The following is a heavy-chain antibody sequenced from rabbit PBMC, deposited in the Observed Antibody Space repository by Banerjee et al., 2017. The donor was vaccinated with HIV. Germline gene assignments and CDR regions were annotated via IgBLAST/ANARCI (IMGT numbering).Heavy chain of an antibody. D-gene: IGHD1-1*01. V-gene: IGHV1S45*01. CDR3: AREDGVGSGYPTRLDL. CDR1: GFSFSNKCV. Sequence: QEQLVESGGGLVTLGGSLKLSCTASGFSFSNKCVMCWVRQAPGKGLEWIACINTSSGNTVYASWAKGPFTISKTSSTTVTLQMTSLTAADTATYFCAREDGVGSGYPTRLDLWGQGTLVTVS. CDR2: INTSSGNT. J-gene: IGHJ3*01.